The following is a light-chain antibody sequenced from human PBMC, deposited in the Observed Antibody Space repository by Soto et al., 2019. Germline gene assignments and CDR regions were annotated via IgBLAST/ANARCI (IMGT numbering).Light chain of an antibody. CDR3: QQSFSPLWT. CDR2: AAS. V-gene: IGKV1-39*01. Sequence: DTQMTQSPSSLSASVGDRVTITCRASQSISNYLNWYQQKPGKAPKLLIYAASSMQSGVPSRVSGSGSETDFTLTISSLQPDDSATYYCQQSFSPLWTFGQGTKVEV. J-gene: IGKJ1*01. CDR1: QSISNY.